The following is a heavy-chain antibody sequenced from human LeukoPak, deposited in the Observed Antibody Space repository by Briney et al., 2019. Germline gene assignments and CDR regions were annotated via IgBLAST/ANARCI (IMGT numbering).Heavy chain of an antibody. CDR3: AGLVGRYSSGLYYYYFDY. Sequence: GGSLRLSCAASGFTFSSYVMSWVRQAPGKGLEWVSSISGSGGSTYYADSVKGRFTISRDNSKNTLYLQMNSLRAEDTAVYYCAGLVGRYSSGLYYYYFDYWGQGTLVTVSS. V-gene: IGHV3-23*01. D-gene: IGHD3-22*01. CDR1: GFTFSSYV. CDR2: ISGSGGST. J-gene: IGHJ4*02.